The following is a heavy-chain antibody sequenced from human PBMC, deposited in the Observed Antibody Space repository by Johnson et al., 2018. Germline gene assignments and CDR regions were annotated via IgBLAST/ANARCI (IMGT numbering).Heavy chain of an antibody. Sequence: QVQLVQSGGGVVQPGRSLRLSCAASRFSFSSYTMHWVRQAPGKGLEWMAVISYDGGKEYFADSVKGRFTISRDNSQNTVYLQLNNLRGDDTGVYYCARGGIAVTGTEKLYYYMDVWGTGTTVTVSS. CDR1: RFSFSSYT. D-gene: IGHD6-19*01. J-gene: IGHJ6*03. CDR2: ISYDGGKE. V-gene: IGHV3-30-3*01. CDR3: ARGGIAVTGTEKLYYYMDV.